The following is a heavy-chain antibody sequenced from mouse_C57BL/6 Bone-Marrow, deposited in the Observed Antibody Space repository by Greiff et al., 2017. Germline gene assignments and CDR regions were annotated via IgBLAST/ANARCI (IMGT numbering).Heavy chain of an antibody. CDR2: INPGSGGT. V-gene: IGHV1-54*01. CDR3: ARLRRGSWYFDV. J-gene: IGHJ1*03. Sequence: QVQLQQSGAELVRPGTSVKVSCKASGYAFTNYLIEWVKQRPGQGLEWIGVINPGSGGTNYNEKVKGKATLTADKSSSTAYMQLSSLTSEDSAVYFCARLRRGSWYFDVWGTGTTVTVSS. CDR1: GYAFTNYL. D-gene: IGHD2-4*01.